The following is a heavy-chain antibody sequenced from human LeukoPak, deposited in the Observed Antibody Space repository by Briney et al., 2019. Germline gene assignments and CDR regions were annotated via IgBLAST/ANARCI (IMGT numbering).Heavy chain of an antibody. CDR3: AREGTWSYYYDY. D-gene: IGHD1-26*01. V-gene: IGHV3-66*01. J-gene: IGHJ4*02. CDR1: EFSVGSNY. CDR2: IYSGGST. Sequence: PGGSLRLSCAASEFSVGSNYMNWVRQAPGKGLEWVSVIYSGGSTYYADSVKGRFTISRDNSKNTLYLQMNSLRAEDTAVYYCAREGTWSYYYDYWGQGTLVTVSS.